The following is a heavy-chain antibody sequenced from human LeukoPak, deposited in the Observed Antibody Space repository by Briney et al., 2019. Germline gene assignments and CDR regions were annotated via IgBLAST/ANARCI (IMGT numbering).Heavy chain of an antibody. CDR2: ISGGGETT. CDR3: AKDPDCTSGICYTFFDY. J-gene: IGHJ4*02. D-gene: IGHD2-8*01. CDR1: GFTFSSYE. V-gene: IGHV3-23*02. Sequence: PGGSLRLSCAASGFTFSSYEMNWVRQAPGKGLEWVAIISGGGETTYYGDSVKGRFTISRDNSKNTLYLQMNGLRVEDTAVYYCAKDPDCTSGICYTFFDYWGQGTLVTVSS.